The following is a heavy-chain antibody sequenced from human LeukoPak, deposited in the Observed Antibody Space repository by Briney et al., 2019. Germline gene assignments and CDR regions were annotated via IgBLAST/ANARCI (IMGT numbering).Heavy chain of an antibody. CDR1: GLTFSSSW. V-gene: IGHV3-7*03. CDR3: ATDTAGFDH. J-gene: IGHJ4*02. Sequence: PGGSLRLSCAVSGLTFSSSWMDWVRQAPGKGLEWVANIKQDGSEKYYVDSVKGRFTISRDNAKNSLYLQMNSLRAEDTAVFYCATDTAGFDHWGQGTLVTVSS. CDR2: IKQDGSEK. D-gene: IGHD4-17*01.